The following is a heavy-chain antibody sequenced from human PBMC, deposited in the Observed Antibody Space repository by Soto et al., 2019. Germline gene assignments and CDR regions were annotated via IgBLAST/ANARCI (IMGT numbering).Heavy chain of an antibody. CDR2: IGTAGDT. V-gene: IGHV3-13*01. CDR3: ARGGSDSNYYYYYGLDV. Sequence: PGGSLRLSCVTSGFTFSRHDMHWVRQGTGKGLEWVSAIGTAGDTYYPDSVKGRFTVSRENAKNSLYLQMDSLRAGDTAIYYCARGGSDSNYYYYYGLDVWGQGTAVTVSS. J-gene: IGHJ6*02. D-gene: IGHD2-15*01. CDR1: GFTFSRHD.